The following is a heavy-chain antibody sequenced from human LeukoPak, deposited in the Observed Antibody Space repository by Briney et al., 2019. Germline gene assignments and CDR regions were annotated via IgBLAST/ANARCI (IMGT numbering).Heavy chain of an antibody. D-gene: IGHD4-17*01. J-gene: IGHJ4*02. CDR3: ARASTVTTCLWD. V-gene: IGHV3-74*01. CDR1: GFTFSSYW. Sequence: GSLRLSCAASGFTFSSYWMYWVRQAPGKGLVWVSRINSDGSSTSYADSVKGRFTISRDNAKNTLSLQINSLRAEDTAVYYCARASTVTTCLWDWGQGTLVTASS. CDR2: INSDGSST.